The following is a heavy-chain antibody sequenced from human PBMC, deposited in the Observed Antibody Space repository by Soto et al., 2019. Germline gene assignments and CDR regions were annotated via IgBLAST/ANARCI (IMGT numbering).Heavy chain of an antibody. CDR1: RFTFRNYG. V-gene: IGHV3-23*01. D-gene: IGHD2-2*02. Sequence: GGSLRLSCAASRFTFRNYGMSWVRQGPGKGLEWVSGISPTGEQRFYVDSVKGRFFISRDNSQNTLSLEMSSLRSDDMAVYYCAREGRGKKAGYNGLVSLGYWGQGTLVTVSS. CDR2: ISPTGEQR. CDR3: AREGRGKKAGYNGLVSLGY. J-gene: IGHJ4*02.